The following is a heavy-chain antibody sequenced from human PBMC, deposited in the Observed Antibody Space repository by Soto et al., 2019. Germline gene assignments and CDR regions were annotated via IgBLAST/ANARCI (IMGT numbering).Heavy chain of an antibody. Sequence: QVQLQQWGAGLLKPSETLSLTCAVYGGSFSGYYWSWIRQPPGKGLEWIGEINHSGSTNYNPSLKSRVTISGDTSKNQFSLKLSSVTAADTAVYYCARGLTYYDFWSGYPTAPIWFDPWGQGTLVTVSS. V-gene: IGHV4-34*01. CDR3: ARGLTYYDFWSGYPTAPIWFDP. D-gene: IGHD3-3*01. CDR2: INHSGST. J-gene: IGHJ5*02. CDR1: GGSFSGYY.